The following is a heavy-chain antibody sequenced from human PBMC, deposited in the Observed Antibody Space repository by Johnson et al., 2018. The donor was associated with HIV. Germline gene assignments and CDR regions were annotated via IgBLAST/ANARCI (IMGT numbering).Heavy chain of an antibody. CDR3: ARDPNSSNCSGVTCYSAAFDI. V-gene: IGHV3-20*04. Sequence: VQLVESGGGLVQPGRSLRLSCAASGFTFDDYAMHWVRQAPGKGLEWVSGINWNGGSTGYADSVKGRFTISRDNAKNSLYLQMNSLRAEDTALYYCARDPNSSNCSGVTCYSAAFDIWGQGTMVTVSS. D-gene: IGHD2-15*01. J-gene: IGHJ3*02. CDR1: GFTFDDYA. CDR2: INWNGGST.